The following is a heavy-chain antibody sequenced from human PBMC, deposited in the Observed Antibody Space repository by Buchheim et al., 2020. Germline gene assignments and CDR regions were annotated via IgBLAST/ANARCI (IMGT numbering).Heavy chain of an antibody. CDR3: AREVIMLTRFDP. CDR2: LYYSGTT. Sequence: QVQLQESGPRLVKPSETLSLTCTVSGGSVTSGGSVTSGSHYWSWIRQSPGKGLEWIGYLYYSGTTNYNPSIKSRATISVDTSKNQFSLKLRSVTAADTAVYYCAREVIMLTRFDPWGQGTL. D-gene: IGHD3-10*01. J-gene: IGHJ5*02. V-gene: IGHV4-61*01. CDR1: GGSVTSGGSVTSGSHY.